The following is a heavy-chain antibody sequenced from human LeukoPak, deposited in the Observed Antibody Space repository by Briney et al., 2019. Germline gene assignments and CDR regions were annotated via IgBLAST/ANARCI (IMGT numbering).Heavy chain of an antibody. D-gene: IGHD2-2*01. CDR1: GYTFTSYA. J-gene: IGHJ4*02. V-gene: IGHV1-3*01. Sequence: ASVKVSCKASGYTFTSYAMHWVRQAPGQRLEWMGWINAGNGNTKYSQKFQGRVTITRDTSASTAYMELSSLRSEDTAVYYCARDARIVVVPAALYFDYWGQGTLVTVSS. CDR3: ARDARIVVVPAALYFDY. CDR2: INAGNGNT.